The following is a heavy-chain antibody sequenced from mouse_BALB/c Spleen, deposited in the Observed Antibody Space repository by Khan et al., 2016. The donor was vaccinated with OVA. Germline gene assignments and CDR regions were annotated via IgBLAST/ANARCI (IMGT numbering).Heavy chain of an antibody. CDR1: GFTFSSYS. CDR2: ISSGGDYT. CDR3: AVHLTGSFAY. Sequence: EVELVESGGDIVKPGGSLKLSCAASGFTFSSYSMSWVRQTPDKRLEWVASISSGGDYTYYPDSVKGRFTISRDNAKNTLYLQMSDLKSEDTAMYYCAVHLTGSFAYWGQGTLVTVSA. D-gene: IGHD4-1*01. V-gene: IGHV5-6*01. J-gene: IGHJ3*01.